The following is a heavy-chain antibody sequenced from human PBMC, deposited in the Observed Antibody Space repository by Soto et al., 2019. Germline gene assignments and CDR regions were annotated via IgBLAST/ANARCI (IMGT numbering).Heavy chain of an antibody. CDR2: ISSSSSTI. Sequence: EVQLVESGGGLVQPGGSLRLSCAASGFTFSSYSMNWVRQAPGKGLEWVSYISSSSSTIYYADCVKGRFTISRDNAKNSLYLQMNSLRDEDTAVYYCARDRAYYYDSSGYFWGQGTLVTVSS. V-gene: IGHV3-48*02. CDR1: GFTFSSYS. CDR3: ARDRAYYYDSSGYF. J-gene: IGHJ4*02. D-gene: IGHD3-22*01.